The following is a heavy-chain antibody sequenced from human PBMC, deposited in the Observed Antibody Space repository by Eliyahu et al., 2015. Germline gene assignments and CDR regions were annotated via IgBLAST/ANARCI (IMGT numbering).Heavy chain of an antibody. CDR1: GXTFTSXX. Sequence: QVQLVQSGAEVKKPXASVKVSCXASGXTFTSXXMHWVRQAPGXRLXWMGWINAGNGNTKYSQKFQGRVTITRDTSASTAYMELSSLRSEDTAVYYCARCGDHGWVFDYWGQGTLVTVSS. V-gene: IGHV1-3*01. CDR2: INAGNGNT. D-gene: IGHD4-17*01. CDR3: ARCGDHGWVFDY. J-gene: IGHJ4*02.